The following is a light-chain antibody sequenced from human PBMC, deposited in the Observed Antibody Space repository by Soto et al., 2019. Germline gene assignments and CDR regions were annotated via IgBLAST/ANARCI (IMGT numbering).Light chain of an antibody. CDR1: QSISSN. J-gene: IGKJ1*01. Sequence: EIVMTQSPATLSLSPGERATLSCRASQSISSNLAWYQQKPGQAPRLLFYGASTRATGIPARFSGSGSGTEFTLTISSLQSEDLAVYYCQQYNDWPPAWTFGQGTRWIS. V-gene: IGKV3-15*01. CDR2: GAS. CDR3: QQYNDWPPAWT.